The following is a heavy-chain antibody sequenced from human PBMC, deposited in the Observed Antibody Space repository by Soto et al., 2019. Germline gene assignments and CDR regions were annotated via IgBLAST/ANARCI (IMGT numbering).Heavy chain of an antibody. CDR2: IYYSGST. CDR3: ARDGVDTAMVTPFNAFDI. Sequence: QVQLQESGPGLVKPSQTLSLTCTVSGGSISSGDYYWSWIRQPPGKGLEWIGYIYYSGSTYYNPSLKSLVTISVDTSQKQFSLKLSSVTAADTAVYYCARDGVDTAMVTPFNAFDIWGQGTMVTVSS. D-gene: IGHD5-18*01. J-gene: IGHJ3*02. CDR1: GGSISSGDYY. V-gene: IGHV4-30-4*01.